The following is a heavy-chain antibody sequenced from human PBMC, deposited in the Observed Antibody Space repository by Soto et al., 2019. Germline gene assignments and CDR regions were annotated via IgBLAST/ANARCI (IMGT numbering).Heavy chain of an antibody. CDR2: ISAYNGNT. D-gene: IGHD3-3*01. Sequence: ASVKVSCKASGYTFTSYGISWVRQAPGQGLEWMGWISAYNGNTSYAQKLQGRVTMTTDTSTSTAYMELRSLRSDDTAVYYCARTDFWSGTGWFDPWGQGTLVTGSS. V-gene: IGHV1-18*01. CDR3: ARTDFWSGTGWFDP. CDR1: GYTFTSYG. J-gene: IGHJ5*02.